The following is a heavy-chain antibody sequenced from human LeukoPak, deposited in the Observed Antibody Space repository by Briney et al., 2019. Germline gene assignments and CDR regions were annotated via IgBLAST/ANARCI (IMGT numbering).Heavy chain of an antibody. CDR3: ARASYYYGSGVWDYYYYYGMDV. Sequence: SETLSLTCTVSGGSISSYYWSWIRQPPGKGLEWIGYIYYSVSTNYNPSLKSRVTISVDTSKNQFSLKLSSVTAADTAVYYCARASYYYGSGVWDYYYYYGMDVWGKGTTVTVSS. CDR2: IYYSVST. V-gene: IGHV4-59*01. D-gene: IGHD3-10*01. CDR1: GGSISSYY. J-gene: IGHJ6*04.